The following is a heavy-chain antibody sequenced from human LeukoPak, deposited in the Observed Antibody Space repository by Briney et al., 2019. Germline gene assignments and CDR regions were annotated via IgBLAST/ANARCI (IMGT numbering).Heavy chain of an antibody. J-gene: IGHJ5*02. CDR3: AREGSGWHYNWFDP. Sequence: SETLSLTCAVSGGSISSSNWWSWVRQPPGKGLEWIGEIYHSGSTNYNPSLKSRVTISVDKSKNQFSLKLSSVTAADTAVYYCAREGSGWHYNWFDPWGQGTLVTVSS. V-gene: IGHV4-4*02. D-gene: IGHD6-19*01. CDR1: GGSISSSNW. CDR2: IYHSGST.